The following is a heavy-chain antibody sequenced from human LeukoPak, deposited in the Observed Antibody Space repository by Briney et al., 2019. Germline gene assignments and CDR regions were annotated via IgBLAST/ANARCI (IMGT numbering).Heavy chain of an antibody. Sequence: ASVKVSCTASGYTFTSYDINWVRQATGQGLEWMGWMNPNSGNTGYAQKFQGRVTMTRNTSISTAYMELSSLRSEDTAVYYCARVPYSSGWFPNWFDPWGQGTLVAVSS. CDR3: ARVPYSSGWFPNWFDP. V-gene: IGHV1-8*01. D-gene: IGHD6-19*01. J-gene: IGHJ5*02. CDR1: GYTFTSYD. CDR2: MNPNSGNT.